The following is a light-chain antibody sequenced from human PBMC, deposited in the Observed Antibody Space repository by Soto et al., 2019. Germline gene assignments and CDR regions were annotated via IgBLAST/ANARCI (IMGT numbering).Light chain of an antibody. V-gene: IGKV3-20*01. CDR2: GIS. Sequence: EIVLTQSPGTLSLSPGERATLSCSSSQSISSSYLAWYQQKPGQAPRLLIYGISSRATGIPDRFSGSGSGTDFTLTISRLEPEDFAVYYCQQYGSSLLTFGGGTKVDIK. J-gene: IGKJ4*01. CDR1: QSISSSY. CDR3: QQYGSSLLT.